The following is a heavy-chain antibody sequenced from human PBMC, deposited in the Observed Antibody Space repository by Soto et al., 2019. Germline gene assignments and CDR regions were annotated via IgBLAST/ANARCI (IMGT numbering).Heavy chain of an antibody. V-gene: IGHV1-69*06. CDR1: GGTFSTYA. CDR3: AAFHCSTTSCYMAFDY. D-gene: IGHD2-2*02. J-gene: IGHJ4*02. Sequence: GASVKVSCKASGGTFSTYALIWVRQAPGQGLEWMGGTIPLFDTPNYAQKFQGRVTVTADRSANTAYMELNSLISEDTAVYFCAAFHCSTTSCYMAFDYWGQGTLVTVSS. CDR2: TIPLFDTP.